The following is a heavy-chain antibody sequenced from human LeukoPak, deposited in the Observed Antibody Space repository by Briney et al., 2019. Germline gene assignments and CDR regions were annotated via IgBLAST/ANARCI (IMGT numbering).Heavy chain of an antibody. CDR3: ARIKVPAAIGYFDY. D-gene: IGHD2-2*02. CDR1: GYTFTGYY. Sequence: ASVKASCKASGYTFTGYYMHWVRQAPGQGLEWMGWINPNSGGTNYAQKFQGRVTMTRDTSISTACMELSRLRSDDTAVYYCARIKVPAAIGYFDYWGQGTLVTVSS. CDR2: INPNSGGT. V-gene: IGHV1-2*02. J-gene: IGHJ4*02.